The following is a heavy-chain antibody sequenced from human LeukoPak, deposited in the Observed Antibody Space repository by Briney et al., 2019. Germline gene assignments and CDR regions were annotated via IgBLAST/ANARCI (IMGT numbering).Heavy chain of an antibody. D-gene: IGHD1-14*01. CDR2: IYYSVST. J-gene: IGHJ4*02. CDR3: ARDLKAEPYFDR. Sequence: PSETLSLTCTVSGGSISSGDYYWSWIRQPPGKGLEWIGYIYYSVSTYYNPSLKSRVTISVDTSKNQFSLKLSSVTAADTAVYFCARDLKAEPYFDRWGQGTLVTVSS. CDR1: GGSISSGDYY. V-gene: IGHV4-30-4*01.